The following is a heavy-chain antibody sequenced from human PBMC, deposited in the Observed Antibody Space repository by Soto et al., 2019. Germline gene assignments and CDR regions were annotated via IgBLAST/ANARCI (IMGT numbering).Heavy chain of an antibody. V-gene: IGHV1-18*01. CDR1: GYTFTSYG. CDR2: ISTYNGDT. CDR3: ARPMPVARFEY. J-gene: IGHJ4*02. Sequence: QVQLVQSGAEVKKPGASVKVSCKASGYTFTSYGISWVRQAPGQGLEWMGSISTYNGDTNFAQKPQGRVTMTTDTSTSTAYMELRSLRSDDTAMYYCARPMPVARFEYWGQGTLVTVSS. D-gene: IGHD6-19*01.